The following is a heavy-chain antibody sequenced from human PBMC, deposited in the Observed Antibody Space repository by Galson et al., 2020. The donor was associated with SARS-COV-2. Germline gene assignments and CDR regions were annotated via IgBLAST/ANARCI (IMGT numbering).Heavy chain of an antibody. D-gene: IGHD3-10*01. J-gene: IGHJ5*02. V-gene: IGHV4-31*01. Sequence: SETLSLTCTVSGVSISSDDSYWSWNRQRPGKGLEWSGCIFYSGCTYYSPTIKSPLTMSRPTSKNQLYLKLNAVTAADAAVYYCAGDKGGVLLWFGELPGWFDPWGQGTLVTVSS. CDR1: GVSISSDDSY. CDR3: AGDKGGVLLWFGELPGWFDP. CDR2: IFYSGCT.